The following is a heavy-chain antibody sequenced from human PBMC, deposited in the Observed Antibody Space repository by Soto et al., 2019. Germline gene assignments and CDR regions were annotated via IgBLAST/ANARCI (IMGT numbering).Heavy chain of an antibody. CDR1: GGSFSCYY. V-gene: IGHV4-34*01. CDR3: ARSSVLRYFDWRTWIDY. D-gene: IGHD3-9*01. Sequence: SETLSLTCAVYGGSFSCYYWSWIRQPPGKGLEWIGEINHSGSTNYNPSLKSRVTISVDTSKNQFSLKLSSVTAADTAVYYCARSSVLRYFDWRTWIDYWGQGTLVTVSS. CDR2: INHSGST. J-gene: IGHJ4*02.